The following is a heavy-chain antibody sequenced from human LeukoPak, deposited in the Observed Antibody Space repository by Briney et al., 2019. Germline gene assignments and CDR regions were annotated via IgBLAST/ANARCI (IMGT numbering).Heavy chain of an antibody. CDR1: GGSVSSSY. CDR2: IYYSGTTSGNT. CDR3: ALRRLTSAQIIEDNWFDP. J-gene: IGHJ5*02. V-gene: IGHV4-59*02. Sequence: TSETLSLTCTVSGGSVSSSYWSWIRQPPGKGLAWIGHIYYSGTTSGNTNYNPSLKSRVTISLDTSKNQFSLRLTSVTAADTAVYYCALRRLTSAQIIEDNWFDPWGQGTLVTVSS. D-gene: IGHD2/OR15-2a*01.